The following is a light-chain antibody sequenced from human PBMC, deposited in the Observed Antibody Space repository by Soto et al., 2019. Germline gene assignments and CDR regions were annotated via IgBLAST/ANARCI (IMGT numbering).Light chain of an antibody. J-gene: IGKJ5*01. V-gene: IGKV1-39*01. CDR3: QQCNATPLT. CDR1: QAISNY. CDR2: GAK. Sequence: DIQITQSPSFLSLLLCDIVTITCRASQAISNYLNWYRKKPGQAPNLLIFGAKTLQSGVPSRFSGSGYGTDFTLTITTLQPEDVGIYYCQQCNATPLTFGQGTRLEIK.